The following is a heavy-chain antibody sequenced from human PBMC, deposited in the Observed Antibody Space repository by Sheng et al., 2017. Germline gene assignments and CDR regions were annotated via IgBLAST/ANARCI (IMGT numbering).Heavy chain of an antibody. CDR3: ARAIGYCSGGSCPTAD. V-gene: IGHV4-38-2*01. Sequence: QVQLQESGPGLVKPSETLSLTCAVSGYSISSGYYWGWIRQPPGKGLEWIGSIYHSGSTYYNPSIKSRVTISVDTSKNQFSLKLSSVTAADTAVYYCARAIGYCSGGSCPTADWGQGTLVTVSS. CDR2: IYHSGST. D-gene: IGHD2-15*01. CDR1: GYSISSGYY. J-gene: IGHJ4*02.